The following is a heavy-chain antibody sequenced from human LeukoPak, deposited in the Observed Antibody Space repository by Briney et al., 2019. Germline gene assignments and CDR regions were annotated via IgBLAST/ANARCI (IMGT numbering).Heavy chain of an antibody. CDR2: INPNSGGT. Sequence: RASVKVSCKASGYTLTGYYMHWVRQAPGQGLEWMGWINPNSGGTNYAQKFQGRVTMTRDTSISTAYMELSRLRSDDTAVYYCVREASFTSSWETFDYWGQGTLVTVSS. CDR3: VREASFTSSWETFDY. CDR1: GYTLTGYY. D-gene: IGHD6-13*01. V-gene: IGHV1-2*02. J-gene: IGHJ4*02.